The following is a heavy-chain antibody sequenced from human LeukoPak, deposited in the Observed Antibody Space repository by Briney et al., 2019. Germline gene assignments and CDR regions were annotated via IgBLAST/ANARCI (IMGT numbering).Heavy chain of an antibody. J-gene: IGHJ3*02. V-gene: IGHV3-48*01. CDR2: ISSSSSTI. Sequence: GGSLRLSCAASGFTFSSYSMTWVRQAPGKGLEWVSYISSSSSTIYYADSVKGRFTISRDNAKNSLYLQMNSLRAEDTAVYYCARDKNDYGDYWASVDAFDIWGQGTMVTVSS. D-gene: IGHD4-17*01. CDR1: GFTFSSYS. CDR3: ARDKNDYGDYWASVDAFDI.